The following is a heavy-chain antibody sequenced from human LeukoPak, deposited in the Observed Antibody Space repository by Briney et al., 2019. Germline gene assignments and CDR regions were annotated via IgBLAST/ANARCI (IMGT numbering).Heavy chain of an antibody. CDR3: ARRRTTVVTPDYAFDI. V-gene: IGHV4-38-2*01. D-gene: IGHD4-23*01. CDR2: IYDSGST. CDR1: GYSISSGYY. J-gene: IGHJ3*02. Sequence: SETLSLTCAVSGYSISSGYYWGWIRQPPGKGLEWIGSIYDSGSTYYNPSLKSRVTISVDTSKNQFSLKLSSVTAADTAVYYCARRRTTVVTPDYAFDIWGQGTMVSLSS.